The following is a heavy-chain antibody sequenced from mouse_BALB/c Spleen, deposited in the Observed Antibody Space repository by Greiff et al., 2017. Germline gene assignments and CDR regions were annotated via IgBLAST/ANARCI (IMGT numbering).Heavy chain of an antibody. V-gene: IGHV1-5*01. CDR2: IYPGNSDT. D-gene: IGHD2-10*02. CDR3: TRVYGNFFDY. Sequence: VQLQQSGTVLARPGASVKMSCKASGYSFTSYWMHWVKQRPGQGLEWIGAIYPGNSDTSYNQKFKGKAKLTAVTSASTAYMELSSLTNEDSAVYYCTRVYGNFFDYWGQGTTLTVSS. CDR1: GYSFTSYW. J-gene: IGHJ2*01.